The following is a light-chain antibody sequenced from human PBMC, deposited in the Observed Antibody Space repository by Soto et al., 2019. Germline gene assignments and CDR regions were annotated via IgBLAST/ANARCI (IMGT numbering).Light chain of an antibody. CDR3: QQYGSSPPWYT. V-gene: IGKV3-20*01. J-gene: IGKJ2*01. CDR1: QSVSSSY. CDR2: GAS. Sequence: EIVLTQSPGTLSLSPGERVTLSCRASQSVSSSYLAWYQQKPGQAPRLLIYGASSRATGSPDRFSGSGSGTDFTLTISRLEPEDFAVYYCQQYGSSPPWYTFGQGTKLEIK.